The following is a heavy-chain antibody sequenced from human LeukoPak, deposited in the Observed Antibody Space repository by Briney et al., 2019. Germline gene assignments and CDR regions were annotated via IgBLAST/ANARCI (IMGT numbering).Heavy chain of an antibody. CDR3: VRMGVSYYYDSSTYYPVAFDV. Sequence: PSETLSLTCGVSGYSIRGGYYWGWIRQSPGKGLEWIATIFHTGSIYHNPSIKSRVILSVDTSKNQFSLILPSVTAADTAVYYCVRMGVSYYYDSSTYYPVAFDVWGQGTMVTVSS. V-gene: IGHV4-38-2*01. J-gene: IGHJ3*01. CDR1: GYSIRGGYY. CDR2: IFHTGSI. D-gene: IGHD3-22*01.